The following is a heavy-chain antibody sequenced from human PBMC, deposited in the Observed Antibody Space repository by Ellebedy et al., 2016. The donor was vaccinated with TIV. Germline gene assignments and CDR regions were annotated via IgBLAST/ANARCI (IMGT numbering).Heavy chain of an antibody. CDR2: MNPNSGNT. D-gene: IGHD6-13*01. Sequence: ASVKVSCXASGYTFTSYDINWVRQATGQGLEWMGWMNPNSGNTGYAQKFQGRVTMTRNTSISTAYMELSSLRSEDTAVYYCATGRYSSSWYIHWFDPWGQGTLVTVSS. J-gene: IGHJ5*02. CDR1: GYTFTSYD. V-gene: IGHV1-8*01. CDR3: ATGRYSSSWYIHWFDP.